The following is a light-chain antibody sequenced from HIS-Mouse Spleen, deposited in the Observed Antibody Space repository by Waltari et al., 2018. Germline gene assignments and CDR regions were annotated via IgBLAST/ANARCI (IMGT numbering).Light chain of an antibody. CDR3: SSYTSSSTVV. J-gene: IGLJ2*01. CDR1: SSDVGGYNY. Sequence: QSALTQPASVSGSPGQSTTIPCTGTSSDVGGYNYVSWYQQHPGKAPKLMIYDVSNRPSGVSNRFSGSKSGNTASLTISGLQAEDEADYYCSSYTSSSTVVFGGGTKLTVL. V-gene: IGLV2-14*03. CDR2: DVS.